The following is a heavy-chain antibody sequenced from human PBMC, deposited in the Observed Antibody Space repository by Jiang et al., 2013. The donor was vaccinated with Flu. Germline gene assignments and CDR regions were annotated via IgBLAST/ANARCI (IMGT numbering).Heavy chain of an antibody. CDR1: GYTLTDYF. J-gene: IGHJ5*02. D-gene: IGHD6-13*01. V-gene: IGHV1-46*01. CDR3: ARDTSAADSFWWFDP. Sequence: QLVESGADVQKPGASVRVSCKASGYTLTDYFIHWVRQAPGQGLEWMAIINPSGGGTNYAQKFQGRVTLTRDTSTNTVYMELSSLRSEDTAVYYCARDTSAADSFWWFDPWGQGTLVTVSS. CDR2: INPSGGGT.